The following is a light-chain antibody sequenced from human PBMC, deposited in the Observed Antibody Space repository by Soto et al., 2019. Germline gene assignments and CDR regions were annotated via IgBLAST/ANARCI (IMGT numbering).Light chain of an antibody. Sequence: QSVLTQPPSVSGAPGQRVTISFTWSSSNIGAGYDVPWYQQLPGTAPKLLIYGNSNRPSGVPDRFSGSKSGTSASLAITGLQADDEADYDCQSYDSSLSGVVFGGGTKLTVL. CDR2: GNS. J-gene: IGLJ2*01. CDR1: SSNIGAGYD. CDR3: QSYDSSLSGVV. V-gene: IGLV1-40*01.